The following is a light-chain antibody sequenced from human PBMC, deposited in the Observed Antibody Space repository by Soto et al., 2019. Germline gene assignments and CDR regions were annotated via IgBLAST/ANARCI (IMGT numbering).Light chain of an antibody. V-gene: IGKV3-15*01. CDR1: QGVGSD. CDR3: QQYNNWPPYT. J-gene: IGKJ3*01. CDR2: GAS. Sequence: EIVMPQSPVTLSASPGERVTLSCRASQGVGSDVAWYQQKPGQAPGLLIYGASIREVGVPARFSGSGSGTEFTLAISSLQSEDFAVYYCQQYNNWPPYTYGPGTIVDIK.